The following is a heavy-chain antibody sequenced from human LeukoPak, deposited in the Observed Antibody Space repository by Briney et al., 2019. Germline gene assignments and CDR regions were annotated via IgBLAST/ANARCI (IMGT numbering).Heavy chain of an antibody. V-gene: IGHV3-48*04. CDR2: ISSSSSTI. CDR3: ARGAQWELPNQFDI. CDR1: GFTFSSYS. Sequence: PGGSLRLSCAASGFTFSSYSMNWVRQAPGKGLGWVSYISSSSSTIYYADSVKGRFTISRDNAKISLYLQMNSLRAEDTAVYYCARGAQWELPNQFDIWGQGTMVTVSS. J-gene: IGHJ3*02. D-gene: IGHD1-26*01.